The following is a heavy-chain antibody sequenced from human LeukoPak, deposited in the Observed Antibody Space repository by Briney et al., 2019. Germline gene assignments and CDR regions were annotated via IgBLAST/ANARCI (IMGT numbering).Heavy chain of an antibody. CDR1: GFTFSSYA. Sequence: GGSLRLSCAASGFTFSSYAMHWVRQAPGKGLEWVAVISYDGSNKYYADSVKGRFTISRDNSKNTLYLQMNSLRAEDTAVYYCATLKNLWFGELAFYFDYWGQGTLVTVSS. CDR3: ATLKNLWFGELAFYFDY. J-gene: IGHJ4*02. CDR2: ISYDGSNK. V-gene: IGHV3-30-3*01. D-gene: IGHD3-10*01.